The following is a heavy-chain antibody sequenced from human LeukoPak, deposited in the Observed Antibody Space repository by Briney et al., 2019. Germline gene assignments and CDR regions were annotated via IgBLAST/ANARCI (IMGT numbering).Heavy chain of an antibody. CDR3: ARTRYNWNYDSDAFDI. Sequence: ASVKVSCKASGYTFTSYGISWVRQAPGQGLEWIGWISAYNGNTNYAQKLQGRVTMTTDTSTSTAYMELRSLRSDDTAVYYCARTRYNWNYDSDAFDIWGQGTMVTVSS. CDR1: GYTFTSYG. D-gene: IGHD1-7*01. CDR2: ISAYNGNT. J-gene: IGHJ3*02. V-gene: IGHV1-18*01.